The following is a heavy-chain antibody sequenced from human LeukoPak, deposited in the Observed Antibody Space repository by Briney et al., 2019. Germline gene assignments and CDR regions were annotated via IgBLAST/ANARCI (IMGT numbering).Heavy chain of an antibody. Sequence: PGGSLRLSCAASGFTFSSYAMHWVRQAPGKGLEWVAVISYDGSNKYYADSVKGRFTISRDNSKNTLYLQMNSLRAEDTAVYYCVREHIAAATIDYWGQGTLVTVSS. CDR2: ISYDGSNK. CDR3: VREHIAAATIDY. D-gene: IGHD6-13*01. V-gene: IGHV3-30*04. J-gene: IGHJ4*02. CDR1: GFTFSSYA.